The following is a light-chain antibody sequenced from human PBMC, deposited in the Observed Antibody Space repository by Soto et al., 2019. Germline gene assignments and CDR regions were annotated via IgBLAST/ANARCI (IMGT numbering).Light chain of an antibody. CDR1: SSDVGSYNL. J-gene: IGLJ3*02. CDR2: EGS. Sequence: QSALTQPASVSGSTGQSIIISCTGTSSDVGSYNLVSCYQQHTGKAPKLMIYEGSKRPSGVSNRFSGSKSGNTASLTISGLQAEDEADYYCCSYAGSSTFKVSGGGPQLTVL. CDR3: CSYAGSSTFKV. V-gene: IGLV2-23*03.